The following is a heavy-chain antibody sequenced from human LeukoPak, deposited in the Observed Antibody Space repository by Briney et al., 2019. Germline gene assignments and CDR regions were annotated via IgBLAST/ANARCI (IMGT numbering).Heavy chain of an antibody. Sequence: GGSLRLSCAASGFTFSSYSMNWVRQAPGKGLEWVSSISSSTVYIYYADSVKGRFTISRDNAKNSLYLQMNNLRAEDTALYYCVRGRDYVGVAASLDLWGRGTLVTVS. CDR1: GFTFSSYS. V-gene: IGHV3-21*04. CDR2: ISSSTVYI. D-gene: IGHD4-17*01. J-gene: IGHJ5*02. CDR3: VRGRDYVGVAASLDL.